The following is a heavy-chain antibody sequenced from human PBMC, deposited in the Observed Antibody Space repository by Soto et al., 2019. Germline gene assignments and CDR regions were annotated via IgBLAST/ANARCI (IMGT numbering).Heavy chain of an antibody. V-gene: IGHV4-4*07. CDR2: IYTSGST. Sequence: SETVSLTXTVSGGSISSYYWSWIRRPAGKGLEWIGRIYTSGSTNYNPSLKSRVTMSVDTSKNQFSLKLSSVTAADTAVYYCAREDLGYQLLSNNPGRYYYGMDVWGQGTTVTVSS. J-gene: IGHJ6*01. CDR3: AREDLGYQLLSNNPGRYYYGMDV. D-gene: IGHD2-2*01. CDR1: GGSISSYY.